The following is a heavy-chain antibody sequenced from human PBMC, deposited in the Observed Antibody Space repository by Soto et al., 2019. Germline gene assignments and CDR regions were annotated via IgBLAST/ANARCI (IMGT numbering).Heavy chain of an antibody. V-gene: IGHV3-7*03. CDR3: AVYGYGVSAAAS. CDR2: INQDGSER. CDR1: GLTFRNDW. D-gene: IGHD5-18*01. Sequence: PGGSLRLSCAVSGLTFRNDWLTWVRQAPGKGLEWVANINQDGSERYYVDSVRGRFTISRDNVENSLYLQLNSLRPEDTAVYYCAVYGYGVSAAASWGQGTLVTVSS. J-gene: IGHJ5*02.